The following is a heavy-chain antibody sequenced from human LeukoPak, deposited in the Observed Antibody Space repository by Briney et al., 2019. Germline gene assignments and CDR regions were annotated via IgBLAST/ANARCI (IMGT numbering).Heavy chain of an antibody. Sequence: SETLSLTCTVSGGSISSHYWTWIRQPPGKGLEWIGHIFYSGSTNYNPSLKSRVTISVDRSKNQFSLRLSSVTAADTAVYYCARGSRVVTILVWGQGTLVTVSS. CDR1: GGSISSHY. V-gene: IGHV4-59*11. CDR3: ARGSRVVTILV. D-gene: IGHD4-23*01. J-gene: IGHJ4*02. CDR2: IFYSGST.